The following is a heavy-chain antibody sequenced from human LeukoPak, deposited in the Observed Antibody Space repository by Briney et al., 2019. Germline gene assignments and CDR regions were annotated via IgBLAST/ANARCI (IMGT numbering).Heavy chain of an antibody. V-gene: IGHV3-9*01. Sequence: PGGSLRLSCAASGFTFDDYAMHWVRQAPGKGLEWVSGISWNSGSIGYADSVKGRFTISRDNAKNSLYLQMNSLRAEDTALYYCAKDSYFDWSNYGMDVWGQGTTVTVSS. CDR2: ISWNSGSI. J-gene: IGHJ6*02. D-gene: IGHD3-9*01. CDR3: AKDSYFDWSNYGMDV. CDR1: GFTFDDYA.